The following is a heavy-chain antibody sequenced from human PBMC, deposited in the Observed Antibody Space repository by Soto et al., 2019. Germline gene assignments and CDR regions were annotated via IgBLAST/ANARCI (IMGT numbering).Heavy chain of an antibody. V-gene: IGHV3-23*01. CDR3: AKSGCSSTSCYYYYYYMDV. Sequence: GGSLRLSCAASGFTFSSYAMSWVRQAPGKGLEWVSAISGSGGSTYYADSVKGRFTISRDNSKNTLYLQMNSLRAEDTAVYYCAKSGCSSTSCYYYYYYMDVWGKGTTVTV. CDR2: ISGSGGST. CDR1: GFTFSSYA. D-gene: IGHD2-2*01. J-gene: IGHJ6*03.